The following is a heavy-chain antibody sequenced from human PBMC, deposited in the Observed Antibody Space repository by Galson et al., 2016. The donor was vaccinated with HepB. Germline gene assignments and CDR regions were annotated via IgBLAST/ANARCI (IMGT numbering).Heavy chain of an antibody. CDR1: GFSFDKYW. J-gene: IGHJ4*02. CDR3: ARDSSGTEITFYFDY. CDR2: IKYGGSAK. V-gene: IGHV3-7*01. Sequence: SLRLSCAAFGFSFDKYWMSWVRQAPGKGLDWWANIKYGGSAKDYVDPEKGRFTISRDNAKNALSLQMNSRRAEDTAVYYWARDSSGTEITFYFDYWGQGALVTVSS. D-gene: IGHD6-25*01.